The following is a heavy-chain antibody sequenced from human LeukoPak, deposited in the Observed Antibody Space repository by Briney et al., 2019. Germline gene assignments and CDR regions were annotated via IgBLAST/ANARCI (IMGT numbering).Heavy chain of an antibody. V-gene: IGHV3-53*01. CDR2: TYSGGDT. CDR1: GFTVSSNY. D-gene: IGHD1-14*01. CDR3: SKPDPGLYSWCLYFSY. J-gene: IGHJ4*02. Sequence: GGSLRLSCAASGFTVSSNYMSWVRQAPGKGLEWVSVTYSGGDTYYADSVKGRFTISRDNSKNTLYLQMNSLRAKDTAVYYCSKPDPGLYSWCLYFSYWGQGTLVTVSS.